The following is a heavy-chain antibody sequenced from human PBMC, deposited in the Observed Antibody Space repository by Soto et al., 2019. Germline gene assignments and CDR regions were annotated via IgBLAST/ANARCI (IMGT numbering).Heavy chain of an antibody. J-gene: IGHJ4*02. CDR3: ASPHPRSGSGWYYYFAY. CDR1: GFTFSSYA. V-gene: IGHV3-23*01. Sequence: EVQLLESGGGLVQPGGSLRLSCAASGFTFSSYAMSWVRQAPGKGLEWVSAISGSGGSTYYADSVKGRFTISRDNSKIPLHLQMHSLRAEDTAVYYCASPHPRSGSGWYYYFAYWGQGTLVTVSS. D-gene: IGHD6-19*01. CDR2: ISGSGGST.